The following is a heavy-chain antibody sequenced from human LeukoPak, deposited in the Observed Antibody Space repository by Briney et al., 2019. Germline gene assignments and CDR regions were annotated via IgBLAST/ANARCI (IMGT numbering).Heavy chain of an antibody. CDR3: ARTTIFGVVIINALDY. Sequence: SVNVSRKASGYTFTGYYLHWVGQAPGQGLDGMGWIKPNSGGTNYAQKFQGRVTMTRDTSISTAYMELSRLRSDDTAVYYCARTTIFGVVIINALDYWGQGTLVTVSS. D-gene: IGHD3-3*01. J-gene: IGHJ4*02. V-gene: IGHV1-2*02. CDR2: IKPNSGGT. CDR1: GYTFTGYY.